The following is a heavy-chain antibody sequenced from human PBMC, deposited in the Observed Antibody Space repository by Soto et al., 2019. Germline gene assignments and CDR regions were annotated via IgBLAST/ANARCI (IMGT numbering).Heavy chain of an antibody. J-gene: IGHJ4*01. Sequence: PGGSLRLSCAASGFTFSTYWMHWVRQAPGKGLVWVSRINGYGSITNYADSVKGRFTISRDNAKNTLYLQMSSLRAEDTALYYCSRLQTAEAGPLNSGHGTMVTVSS. V-gene: IGHV3-74*01. CDR2: INGYGSIT. CDR3: SRLQTAEAGPLN. D-gene: IGHD6-13*01. CDR1: GFTFSTYW.